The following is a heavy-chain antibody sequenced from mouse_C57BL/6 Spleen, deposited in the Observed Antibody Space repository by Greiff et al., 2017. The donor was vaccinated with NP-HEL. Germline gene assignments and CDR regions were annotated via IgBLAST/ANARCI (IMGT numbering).Heavy chain of an antibody. CDR1: GFTFSDYG. D-gene: IGHD2-2*01. Sequence: EVMLVESGGGLVKPGGSLKLSCAASGFTFSDYGMHWVRQAPEKGLEWVAYISSGSSTIYYADTVKGRFTISRDNAKNTLFLQMTSLRSEDTAMYYCATGYDAWFAYWGQGTLVTVSA. J-gene: IGHJ3*01. V-gene: IGHV5-17*01. CDR2: ISSGSSTI. CDR3: ATGYDAWFAY.